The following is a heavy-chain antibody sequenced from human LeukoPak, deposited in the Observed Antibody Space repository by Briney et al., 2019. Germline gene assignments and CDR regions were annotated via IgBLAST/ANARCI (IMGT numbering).Heavy chain of an antibody. CDR3: ARTTEGGYTYGYFYYYYMDV. CDR2: IYYSGST. CDR1: GGSISTYY. D-gene: IGHD5-18*01. Sequence: SETLSLTRTVSGGSISTYYWSWIRQPPGKGLEWIGYIYYSGSTNYNPSLKSRVTISVDTSKNHFSLKLSSVTAADTAVYYCARTTEGGYTYGYFYYYYMDVWGKGTTVTISS. J-gene: IGHJ6*03. V-gene: IGHV4-59*01.